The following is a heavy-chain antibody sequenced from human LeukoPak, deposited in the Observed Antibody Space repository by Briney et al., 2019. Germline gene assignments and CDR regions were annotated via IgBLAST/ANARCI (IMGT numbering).Heavy chain of an antibody. CDR2: ISYNGSNK. Sequence: QPGRSLRLSCAASGFTFSSYAMHWVRQAPGKGLEWVAVISYNGSNKYYADSVKGRFTISRDNSKNTLYLQMNSLRAEDTAVYYCARHALEDSSGFFDYWGQGTLVTVSS. CDR1: GFTFSSYA. V-gene: IGHV3-30*04. D-gene: IGHD3-22*01. J-gene: IGHJ4*02. CDR3: ARHALEDSSGFFDY.